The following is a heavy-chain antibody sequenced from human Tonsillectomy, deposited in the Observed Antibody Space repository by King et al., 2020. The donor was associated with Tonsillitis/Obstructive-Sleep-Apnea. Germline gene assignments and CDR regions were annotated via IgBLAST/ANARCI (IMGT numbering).Heavy chain of an antibody. V-gene: IGHV1-46*01. CDR3: ASEYSSSSWARFDY. Sequence: QLVQSGAEVKKPGASVKVSCKASGYTITSSYMHWVRQAPGQGLEWMGIIDPSGDSTTYAQKFQGRVTMTRDTSTSTVYMDLSSLRSEDTAVYYCASEYSSSSWARFDYWGQGTLVTVSS. CDR2: IDPSGDST. D-gene: IGHD6-6*01. J-gene: IGHJ4*02. CDR1: GYTITSSY.